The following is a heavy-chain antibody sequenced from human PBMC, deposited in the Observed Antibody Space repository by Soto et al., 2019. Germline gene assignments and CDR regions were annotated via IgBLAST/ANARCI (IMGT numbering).Heavy chain of an antibody. CDR2: VKSDWSSS. D-gene: IGHD6-19*01. V-gene: IGHV3-74*01. J-gene: IGHJ4*02. Sequence: WVSRVKSDWSSSSYADSVKGRFPLSRDNAQNTLYVKMNSLRADDTAGYYCASGLITGAGTRNYWGPGTLVTVSS. CDR3: ASGLITGAGTRNY.